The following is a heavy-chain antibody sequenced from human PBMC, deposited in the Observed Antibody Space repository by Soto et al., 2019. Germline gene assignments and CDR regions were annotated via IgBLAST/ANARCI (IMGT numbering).Heavy chain of an antibody. CDR2: IYYSGST. J-gene: IGHJ6*03. D-gene: IGHD4-17*01. V-gene: IGHV4-39*01. CDR3: ASLRSRAWDYYYYMDV. CDR1: GGPNSSSSYY. Sequence: GSLRLTCTVSGGPNSSSSYYWGWIRQPPGKGLEWIGSIYYSGSTYYNPSLKSRVTISVDTSKNQFSLKLSSVTAADPAVYYCASLRSRAWDYYYYMDVWGKVTMVTYSS.